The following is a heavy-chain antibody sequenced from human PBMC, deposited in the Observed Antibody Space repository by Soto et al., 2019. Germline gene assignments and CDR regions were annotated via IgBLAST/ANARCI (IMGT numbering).Heavy chain of an antibody. CDR2: IYYSGST. D-gene: IGHD2-15*01. V-gene: IGHV4-30-4*01. Sequence: SETLSLTYTVSGGSISSGDYYWSWIRQPPGKGLEWIGYIYYSGSTYYNPSLKSRVTISVDMSKNQFSLKLGSVTAADTAVYYCARAKYSHPNAFDIWGQGTMVTVSS. J-gene: IGHJ3*02. CDR3: ARAKYSHPNAFDI. CDR1: GGSISSGDYY.